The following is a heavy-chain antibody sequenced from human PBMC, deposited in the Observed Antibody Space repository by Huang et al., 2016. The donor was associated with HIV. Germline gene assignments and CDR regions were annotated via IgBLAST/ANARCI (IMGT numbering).Heavy chain of an antibody. V-gene: IGHV3-30*02. CDR3: AKDLTYTFGRHFDY. CDR1: GFTFGSFG. D-gene: IGHD3-3*01. Sequence: QVQLVESGGGVVQPGGSLRLSCTASGFTFGSFGMPWVRRAQGKGLEWVAFIRYDGNNYYYADSVRGRFTISRDNSKDTLYLQMNRLRPDDSAVYYCAKDLTYTFGRHFDYWGRGTLVTVSS. CDR2: IRYDGNNY. J-gene: IGHJ4*02.